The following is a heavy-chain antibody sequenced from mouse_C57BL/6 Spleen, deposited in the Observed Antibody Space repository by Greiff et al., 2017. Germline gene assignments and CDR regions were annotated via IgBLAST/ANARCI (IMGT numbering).Heavy chain of an antibody. Sequence: EVKLMESEGGLVQPGSSMTLSCTASGFTFSDYYMAWVRQVPEKGLEWVANINYDGSSTYYLDSLKSRFIISRDNAKNILYLQMSSLKSEDTATYYCARDRNGFDYWGQGTTLTVSS. V-gene: IGHV5-16*01. J-gene: IGHJ2*01. CDR1: GFTFSDYY. CDR2: INYDGSST. CDR3: ARDRNGFDY.